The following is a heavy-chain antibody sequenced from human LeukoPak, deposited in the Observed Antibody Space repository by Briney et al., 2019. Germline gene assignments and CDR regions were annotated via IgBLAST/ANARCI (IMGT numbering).Heavy chain of an antibody. Sequence: NPSETLSLTCTVSGGSISSSGDYWGWIRQPPGKGLEWIGSVDYSGSTYYNPSLKSRVTISVDTSKNQFSLKLSSVTAEDTAVYYCARNYCSSTSCSGGYSYMDVWGKGTTVTVSS. D-gene: IGHD2-2*01. CDR2: VDYSGST. J-gene: IGHJ6*03. V-gene: IGHV4-39*07. CDR3: ARNYCSSTSCSGGYSYMDV. CDR1: GGSISSSGDY.